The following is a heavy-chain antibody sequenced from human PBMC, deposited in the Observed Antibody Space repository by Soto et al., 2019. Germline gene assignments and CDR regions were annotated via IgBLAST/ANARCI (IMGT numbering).Heavy chain of an antibody. J-gene: IGHJ6*02. CDR1: GFTFSSYG. CDR2: IWYDGSNK. Sequence: PGGSLRLSCAASGFTFSSYGMHWVRQAPGKGLEWVAVIWYDGSNKYYADSVKGRFTISRDNSKNTLYLQMNSLRAEDTAVYYCARAGLDYGSGEGSTGLYYYGMDVWGQGTTVTVSS. V-gene: IGHV3-33*01. D-gene: IGHD3-10*01. CDR3: ARAGLDYGSGEGSTGLYYYGMDV.